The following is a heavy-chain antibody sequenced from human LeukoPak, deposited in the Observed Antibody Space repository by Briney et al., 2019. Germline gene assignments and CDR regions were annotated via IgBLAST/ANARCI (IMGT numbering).Heavy chain of an antibody. J-gene: IGHJ4*02. CDR2: IRYDGSNK. Sequence: PGGSLRLSCAASGFTFSSYGMHRVRQAPGKGLEWVAFIRYDGSNKYYADSVKGRFTISRDNSKNTLYPQMNSLRAEGTAVHYCAKEGDIVVVVAATGYSYGYYFDYWGQGTLVTVSS. CDR1: GFTFSSYG. CDR3: AKEGDIVVVVAATGYSYGYYFDY. D-gene: IGHD2-15*01. V-gene: IGHV3-30*02.